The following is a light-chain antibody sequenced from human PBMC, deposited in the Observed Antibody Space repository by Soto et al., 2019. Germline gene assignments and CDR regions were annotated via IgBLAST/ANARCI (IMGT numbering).Light chain of an antibody. CDR2: EVS. Sequence: QSVLTQPPSASGSPGQSVTISCSGTSSDVGGYNFVSWYQHHPGKAPKLMIYEVSVRPSGVPDRFSGSKSGNTASLTVSGLQVEDEADYYCSSYAGSNNLVFGGGTKLTVL. V-gene: IGLV2-8*01. CDR1: SSDVGGYNF. J-gene: IGLJ3*02. CDR3: SSYAGSNNLV.